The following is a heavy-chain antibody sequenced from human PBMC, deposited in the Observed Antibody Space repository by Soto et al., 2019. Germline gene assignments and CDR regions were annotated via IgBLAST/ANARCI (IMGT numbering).Heavy chain of an antibody. CDR1: GGTFSSYA. CDR2: IIPIFGTA. J-gene: IGHJ6*02. D-gene: IGHD5-12*01. V-gene: IGHV1-69*13. CDR3: ASVEEGYGYYGMDV. Sequence: SVKVSCKASGGTFSSYAISWVRQAPGQGLEWMGGIIPIFGTANYAQKFQGRVTMTADESTSTAYMELSSLRSEDTAVYYCASVEEGYGYYGMDVWGQGTTVTV.